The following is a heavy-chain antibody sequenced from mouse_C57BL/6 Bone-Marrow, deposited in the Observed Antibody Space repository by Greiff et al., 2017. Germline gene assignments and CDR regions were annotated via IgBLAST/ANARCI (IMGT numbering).Heavy chain of an antibody. V-gene: IGHV5-17*01. CDR3: ASRVVATDYAMDY. J-gene: IGHJ4*01. CDR2: ISSGSSTI. D-gene: IGHD1-1*01. Sequence: DVMLVESGGGLVKPGGSLKLSCAASGFTFSDYGMHWVRQAPEKGLEWVAYISSGSSTIYYADTVKGRFTISRDNAKNTLFLQMTSLRSEDTAMYYCASRVVATDYAMDYWGQGTSVTVSS. CDR1: GFTFSDYG.